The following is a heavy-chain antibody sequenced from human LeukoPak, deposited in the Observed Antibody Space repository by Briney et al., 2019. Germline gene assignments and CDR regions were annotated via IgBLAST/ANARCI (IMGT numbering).Heavy chain of an antibody. CDR1: GFTFSSYV. CDR3: ARRNYASAFVI. D-gene: IGHD1-7*01. J-gene: IGHJ3*02. CDR2: ISSGGGST. Sequence: GGSLRLSCAASGFTFSSYVMSWVRQAPGMGLEWVSLISSGGGSTYYAESVKGRLTISRDNSKNTLYLQMNSLRAEDTAVYYCARRNYASAFVIWGQGTMVTVSS. V-gene: IGHV3-23*01.